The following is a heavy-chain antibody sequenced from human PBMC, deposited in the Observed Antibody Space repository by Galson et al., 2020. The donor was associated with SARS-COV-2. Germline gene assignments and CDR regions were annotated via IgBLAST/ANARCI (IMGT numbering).Heavy chain of an antibody. V-gene: IGHV3-9*01. CDR1: GFTFDDYA. Sequence: GGSLRLSCAASGFTFDDYAMHWVRQAPGKGLEWVSGISWNSGSIGYADSVKGRFTISRDNAKNSLYLQMNSLRAEDTALYYCAKDYDGRISDYWGQGTLVTVSS. CDR2: ISWNSGSI. D-gene: IGHD1-26*01. J-gene: IGHJ4*02. CDR3: AKDYDGRISDY.